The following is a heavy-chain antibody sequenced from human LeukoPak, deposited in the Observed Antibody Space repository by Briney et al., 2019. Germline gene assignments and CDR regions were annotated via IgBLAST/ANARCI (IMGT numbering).Heavy chain of an antibody. CDR1: GFTFSSYA. Sequence: PGGSLRLSCAASGFTFSSYAMSWVRQAPGKGLEWVSAISGSGGSTYYADSVKGRFAISRDNSKNTLYLQMNSLSAEDTAVYYCAKVGFAAAGTYFDYWGQGTLVTVSS. CDR3: AKVGFAAAGTYFDY. J-gene: IGHJ4*02. V-gene: IGHV3-23*01. CDR2: ISGSGGST. D-gene: IGHD6-13*01.